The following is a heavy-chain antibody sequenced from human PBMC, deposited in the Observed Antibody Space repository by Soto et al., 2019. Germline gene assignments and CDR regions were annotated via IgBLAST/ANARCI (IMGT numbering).Heavy chain of an antibody. CDR1: GGTFSSYA. CDR2: IIPIFGTA. V-gene: IGHV1-69*06. D-gene: IGHD5-18*01. Sequence: ASVKVSCKASGGTFSSYAISWVRQAPGQGLEWMGGIIPIFGTANYAQKFQGRVTITADKSTSTAYMEPSSLRSEDTAAYYCARRIQLWTGWFDPWGQGTLVTVSS. J-gene: IGHJ5*02. CDR3: ARRIQLWTGWFDP.